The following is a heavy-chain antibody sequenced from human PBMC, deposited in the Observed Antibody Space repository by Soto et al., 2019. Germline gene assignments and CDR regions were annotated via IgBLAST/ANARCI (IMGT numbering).Heavy chain of an antibody. CDR3: ARGYCSGGSCKVNWFDP. D-gene: IGHD2-15*01. J-gene: IGHJ5*02. CDR1: GGSISSYY. CDR2: IYYSGST. V-gene: IGHV4-59*08. Sequence: SETLSLTCTVSGGSISSYYWSWIRQPPGKGLEWIGYIYYSGSTNYNPSLKSRVTISVDTSKNQFSLKLSSVTAADTAVYYCARGYCSGGSCKVNWFDPWGQGTLVTVSS.